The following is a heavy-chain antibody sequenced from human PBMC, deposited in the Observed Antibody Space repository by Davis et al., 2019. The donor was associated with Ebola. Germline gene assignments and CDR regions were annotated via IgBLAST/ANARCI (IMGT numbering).Heavy chain of an antibody. D-gene: IGHD3-22*01. J-gene: IGHJ5*02. CDR3: ARESYDSSGTADLNWFDP. Sequence: LRLSCTVSGDSISNGDYYWSWIRQSPGKGLEWIGYISYSGSTSYNPSLNGRLSIFVDTSKNQFSLNLNSVTAADTAVYYCARESYDSSGTADLNWFDPWGQGTLVTVSS. V-gene: IGHV4-30-4*01. CDR2: ISYSGST. CDR1: GDSISNGDYY.